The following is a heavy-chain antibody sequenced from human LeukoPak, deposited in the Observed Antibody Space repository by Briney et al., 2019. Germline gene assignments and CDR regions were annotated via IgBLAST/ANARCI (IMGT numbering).Heavy chain of an antibody. V-gene: IGHV3-30-3*01. CDR3: ARGPYYDILTGYFDY. Sequence: GGSLRLSCAASGFTFSSYAMHWVRQAPGKGLEWVAVISYDGSNKYYADSVKGRFTISRDNSKNTLYLQMNSLRAEDTAVYYCARGPYYDILTGYFDYWGQGTLVTVSS. CDR1: GFTFSSYA. J-gene: IGHJ4*02. D-gene: IGHD3-9*01. CDR2: ISYDGSNK.